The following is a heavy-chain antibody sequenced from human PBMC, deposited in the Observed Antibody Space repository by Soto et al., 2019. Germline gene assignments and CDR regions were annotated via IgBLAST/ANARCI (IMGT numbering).Heavy chain of an antibody. CDR2: IWYDGSNK. J-gene: IGHJ5*02. Sequence: QVQLVESGGGVVQPGRSLRLSCAASGFTISDYGMHWVRQAPGKGLEWVAVIWYDGSNKYYADSVKGRFTISRDNFKTTLYLQMNSLRAEDTAVYYCARDRAAGTTSLFDPWGQGTRVTVSS. CDR3: ARDRAAGTTSLFDP. CDR1: GFTISDYG. V-gene: IGHV3-33*01. D-gene: IGHD1-7*01.